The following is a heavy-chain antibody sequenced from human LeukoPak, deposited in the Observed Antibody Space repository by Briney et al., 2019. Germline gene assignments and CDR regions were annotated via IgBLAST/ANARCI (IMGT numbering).Heavy chain of an antibody. V-gene: IGHV3-33*01. J-gene: IGHJ6*02. D-gene: IGHD3-10*01. CDR3: ARDSHLPHFMVRGVIITGYYGMDV. CDR1: GFTFSSYG. CDR2: IWYDGSNK. Sequence: PGGSLRLSCAASGFTFSSYGMQWVRQAPGKGVEWVAVIWYDGSNKYYADSVKGRFTIPRDNSKNTLYLQMNSLRAEDTAVYYCARDSHLPHFMVRGVIITGYYGMDVWGQGTTVTVSS.